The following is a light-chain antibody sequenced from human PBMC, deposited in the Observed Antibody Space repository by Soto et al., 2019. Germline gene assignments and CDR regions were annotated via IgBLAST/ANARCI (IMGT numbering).Light chain of an antibody. Sequence: IQVTQSPSSLSASVGDRVTITCRASQDIRNDLAWYRQKPGQAPNLLIFAAFNLQSGVPSRFSGSGSETEFSLTIRALQPEDFATYYCQQLSRYPLTFGGGTKVDIK. V-gene: IGKV1-17*01. CDR2: AAF. CDR1: QDIRND. CDR3: QQLSRYPLT. J-gene: IGKJ4*01.